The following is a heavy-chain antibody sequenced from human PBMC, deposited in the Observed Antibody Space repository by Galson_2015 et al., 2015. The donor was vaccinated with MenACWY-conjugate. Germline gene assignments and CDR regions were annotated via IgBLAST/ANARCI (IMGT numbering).Heavy chain of an antibody. CDR3: ARLSGSYIEYYWYFDL. D-gene: IGHD3-10*01. V-gene: IGHV1-18*01. CDR1: GYTFTSYG. Sequence: SCKASGYTFTSYGISWVRQAPGQGLEWMGWISAYNGNTNYAQKLQGRVTMTTDTSTSTAYMELRSLRSDDTAVYYCARLSGSYIEYYWYFDLWGRGTLVTVSS. CDR2: ISAYNGNT. J-gene: IGHJ2*01.